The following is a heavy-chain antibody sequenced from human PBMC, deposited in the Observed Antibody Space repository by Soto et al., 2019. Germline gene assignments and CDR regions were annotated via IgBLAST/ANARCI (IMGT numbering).Heavy chain of an antibody. CDR2: IYYSGST. V-gene: IGHV4-39*01. J-gene: IGHJ5*02. CDR3: ARHLTTTQSGNWFDP. CDR1: GGSISSSSYY. Sequence: SETLSLTCTVSGGSISSSSYYWGWIRQPPGKGLEWIGSIYYSGSTYYNPSLKSRVTISVDTSKNQFSLKLSSVTAADTAVYYCARHLTTTQSGNWFDPWGQGTLVTVSS. D-gene: IGHD2-15*01.